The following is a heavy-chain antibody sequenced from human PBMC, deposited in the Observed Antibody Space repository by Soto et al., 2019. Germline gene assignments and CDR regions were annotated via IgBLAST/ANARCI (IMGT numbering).Heavy chain of an antibody. D-gene: IGHD2-15*01. CDR1: GYTFTRYY. CDR2: INPSGGST. CDR3: ARGPIVVVVAATPQWFDP. J-gene: IGHJ5*02. Sequence: ASVKVSCKASGYTFTRYYMHWVRQAPGQGLEWMGIINPSGGSTSYAQKFQGRVTMTRDTSTSTVYMELSSLRSEDTAVYYCARGPIVVVVAATPQWFDPWGQGTLVTVSS. V-gene: IGHV1-46*03.